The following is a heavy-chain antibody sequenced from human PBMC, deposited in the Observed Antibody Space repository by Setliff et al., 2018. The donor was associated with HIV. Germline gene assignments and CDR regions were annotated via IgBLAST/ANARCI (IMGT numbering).Heavy chain of an antibody. J-gene: IGHJ2*01. D-gene: IGHD7-27*01. CDR1: GFSLSTSKMG. CDR2: IYWDNDK. CDR3: AHNINWGSDWYFDL. V-gene: IGHV2-5*02. Sequence: SGPTLVNPTRTLTLTCTFSGFSLSTSKMGVGWIRQPPGKALEWLAVIYWDNDKRYSPSLKSRLTITKGTSKNQVVLTMTNMDPVDTATYYCAHNINWGSDWYFDLWGRGTLVTVSS.